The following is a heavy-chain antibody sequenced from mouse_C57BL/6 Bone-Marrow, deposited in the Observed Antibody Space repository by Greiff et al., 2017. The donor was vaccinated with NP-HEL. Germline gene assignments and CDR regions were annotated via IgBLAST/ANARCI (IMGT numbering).Heavy chain of an antibody. J-gene: IGHJ2*01. D-gene: IGHD2-3*01. CDR3: ARGGWLLYFDY. CDR2: VNPYNGGT. Sequence: EVQLQQSGPVLVKPGASVKMSCKASGYTFTDYYMNWVKQSHGKSLEWIGVVNPYNGGTSYNQKFKGKATLTVDKSSSTAYMELISLTSEDSAVYYCARGGWLLYFDYWGQGTTLTVSS. CDR1: GYTFTDYY. V-gene: IGHV1-19*01.